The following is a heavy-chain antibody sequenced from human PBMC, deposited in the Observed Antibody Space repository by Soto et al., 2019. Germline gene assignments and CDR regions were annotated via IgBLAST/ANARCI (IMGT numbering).Heavy chain of an antibody. CDR2: IGYHGIDK. V-gene: IGHV3-33*01. CDR1: GFTFSRQA. J-gene: IGHJ4*02. D-gene: IGHD2-8*02. CDR3: TTGFIGLCTGVTAALDY. Sequence: QVQLVESGGGVVQPERSLRRSCAASGFTFSRQAMHWVRQAPGRGLEWVAAIGYHGIDKYYSDSVKGRFTVSRDNSKDTVYLRMYRLRGEDTAGYCFTTGFIGLCTGVTAALDYSCQGAVVTVSS.